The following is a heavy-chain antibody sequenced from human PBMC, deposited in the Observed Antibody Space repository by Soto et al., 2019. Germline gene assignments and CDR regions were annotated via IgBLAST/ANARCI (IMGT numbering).Heavy chain of an antibody. D-gene: IGHD3-22*01. CDR2: IIPIFGTA. CDR1: GGTFSSYA. CDR3: ARALYPYYDSSGLGNWCDP. V-gene: IGHV1-69*01. Sequence: QVQLVQSGAEVKKPGSSVKVSCKASGGTFSSYAISWVRQAPGQGLEWMGGIIPIFGTANYAQKFQGRVTITADESTSTTYMELSGIRSEDTAVYYCARALYPYYDSSGLGNWCDPWCQGTLVTVSS. J-gene: IGHJ5*02.